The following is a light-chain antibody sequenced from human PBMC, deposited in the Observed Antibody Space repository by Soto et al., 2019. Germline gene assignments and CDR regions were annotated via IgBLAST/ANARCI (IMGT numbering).Light chain of an antibody. CDR1: QVISSW. Sequence: DIQMTQSPSSVSASVGDRVTITGRASQVISSWLAWYQQKPGKAPKLLIYAASSLQSGVPSRFSGSGSGTDFTLTISSTQPEDFATYYWQQANSFTFTFVPGTQVDMK. CDR3: QQANSFTFT. CDR2: AAS. V-gene: IGKV1-12*01. J-gene: IGKJ3*01.